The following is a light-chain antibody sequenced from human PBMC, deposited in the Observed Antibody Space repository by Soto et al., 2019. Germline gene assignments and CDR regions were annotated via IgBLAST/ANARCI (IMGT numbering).Light chain of an antibody. V-gene: IGKV2-28*01. J-gene: IGKJ1*01. CDR1: QSLLHSNGYNY. CDR2: LGS. Sequence: DIVVTQSPLSLPVTPGEPASISCRSSQSLLHSNGYNYLDWYLQKPGQSPQLLIYLGSNRSSGVPDRFSGSGSGTDFTLKISRVEAEDVGVSYCMQALQTPWTFGQGTKVDIK. CDR3: MQALQTPWT.